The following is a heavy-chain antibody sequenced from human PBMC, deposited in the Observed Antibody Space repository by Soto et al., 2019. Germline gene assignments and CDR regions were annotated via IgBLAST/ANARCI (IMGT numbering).Heavy chain of an antibody. CDR1: GFTFGDYA. CDR3: TRGYVDTAMVADY. J-gene: IGHJ4*02. CDR2: IRSKAYGGTT. D-gene: IGHD5-18*01. V-gene: IGHV3-49*03. Sequence: GGSLRLYCTASGFTFGDYAMSWFRQAPGKGLEWVGFIRSKAYGGTTEYAASVKGRFTISRDDSKSIAYLQMNSLKTEDTAVYYCTRGYVDTAMVADYWGQGTLVTVSS.